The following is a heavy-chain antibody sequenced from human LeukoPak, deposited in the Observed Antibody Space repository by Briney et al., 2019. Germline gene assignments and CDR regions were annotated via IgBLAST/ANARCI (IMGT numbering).Heavy chain of an antibody. D-gene: IGHD3-22*01. CDR1: GGSISSSSYY. CDR3: ARQGDSSGYYYFDY. Sequence: SETLSLTCTVSGGSISSSSYYWGWIRQPPGKGLELIGSIYYSGTTYYNPSLKSRVTISVDTSKNQFSLKLSSVTAADTAVYYCARQGDSSGYYYFDYWGQGTLVTVS. V-gene: IGHV4-39*01. J-gene: IGHJ4*02. CDR2: IYYSGTT.